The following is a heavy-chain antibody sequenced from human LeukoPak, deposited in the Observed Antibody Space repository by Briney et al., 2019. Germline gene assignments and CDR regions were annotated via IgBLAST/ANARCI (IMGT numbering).Heavy chain of an antibody. CDR3: ARDARGDPYYFDY. CDR2: ISSSSSTI. Sequence: GGSLRLSCAASGFTFSSYSMNWVRQAPGKGLEWVSYISSSSSTIYYADSVKGRFTISRDNAKNSLYLQMNSLRAEDTAVYYCARDARGDPYYFDYWGQGTLVTVSS. CDR1: GFTFSSYS. J-gene: IGHJ4*02. V-gene: IGHV3-48*01. D-gene: IGHD5-24*01.